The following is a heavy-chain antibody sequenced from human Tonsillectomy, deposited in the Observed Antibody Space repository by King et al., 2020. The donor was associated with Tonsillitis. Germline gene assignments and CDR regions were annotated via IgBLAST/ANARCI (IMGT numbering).Heavy chain of an antibody. CDR1: GLTFNSYD. D-gene: IGHD3-10*01. J-gene: IGHJ4*02. V-gene: IGHV3-21*01. Sequence: VQLVESGGGLVKPGGSLRLSCAASGLTFNSYDMNWVRQAPGKGLEWVSSISRSIAYIYYADSVKGRFTISRDNAKNSLYLQMNSLRAEDTAVYYCARVPGMIRGVNFDYWGQGTLVTVSS. CDR3: ARVPGMIRGVNFDY. CDR2: ISRSIAYI.